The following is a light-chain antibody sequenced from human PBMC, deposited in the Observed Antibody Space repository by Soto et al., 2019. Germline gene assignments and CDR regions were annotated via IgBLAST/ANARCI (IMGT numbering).Light chain of an antibody. CDR1: SSDVGGYNY. CDR3: TSFTISSTWV. J-gene: IGLJ3*02. V-gene: IGLV2-14*01. CDR2: EVS. Sequence: QSALTQPASVSGSPGQSITISCTGTSSDVGGYNYLSWYQQHPGKAPKLMIYEVSNRPSGVSNRFSGSKSGNTASLTISGLQAEDEADYYCTSFTISSTWVFGGGTKLTVL.